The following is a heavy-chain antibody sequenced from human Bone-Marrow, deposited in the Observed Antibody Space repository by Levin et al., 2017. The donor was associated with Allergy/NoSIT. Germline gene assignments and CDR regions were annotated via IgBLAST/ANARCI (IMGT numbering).Heavy chain of an antibody. CDR2: INQDGSEK. Sequence: GGSLRLSCAASGFTFSSYWMSWVRQAPGKGLEWVANINQDGSEKYYVDSVKGRFTISRDNARNSLYLQMNSLRAEDTAVYYCARAGGSCSGGSCSYYYYFMDVWGKGTTVTVSS. CDR1: GFTFSSYW. V-gene: IGHV3-7*01. CDR3: ARAGGSCSGGSCSYYYYFMDV. J-gene: IGHJ6*03. D-gene: IGHD2-15*01.